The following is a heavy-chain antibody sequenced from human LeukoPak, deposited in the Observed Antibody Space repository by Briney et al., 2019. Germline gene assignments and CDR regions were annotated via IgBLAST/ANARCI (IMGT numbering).Heavy chain of an antibody. Sequence: GGSLRLSCAASGFTFSSYSTNWVRQAPGKGLEWVSYISSSSSTIYYTDSVKGRFTISRDNAKNSLYLQMNSLRAEDTAVYYCATYCTNGVCYPYWGQGTLVTVSS. CDR1: GFTFSSYS. V-gene: IGHV3-48*01. J-gene: IGHJ4*02. CDR2: ISSSSSTI. D-gene: IGHD2-8*01. CDR3: ATYCTNGVCYPY.